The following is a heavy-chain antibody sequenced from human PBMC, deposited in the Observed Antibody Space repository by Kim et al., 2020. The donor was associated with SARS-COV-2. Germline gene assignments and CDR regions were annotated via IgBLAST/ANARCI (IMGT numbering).Heavy chain of an antibody. Sequence: YSNPCLTSRVTISVDTSKNRFSRKLSCGTAADTAVYYCARHGRGYRSALDVWGQGTTVTVAS. CDR3: ARHGRGYRSALDV. V-gene: IGHV4-39*01. J-gene: IGHJ6*02. D-gene: IGHD5-12*01.